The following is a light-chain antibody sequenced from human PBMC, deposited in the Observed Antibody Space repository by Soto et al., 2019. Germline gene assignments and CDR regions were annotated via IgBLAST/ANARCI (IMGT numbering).Light chain of an antibody. CDR1: SSDVGGYKY. J-gene: IGLJ3*02. V-gene: IGLV2-14*01. CDR2: DVS. Sequence: QSVLTQPASVSGSPGQSITISCTGTSSDVGGYKYVSWYQQYPGKAPKLLIYDVSNRPSGVSNRFSGSKSGNTASLTISGLQAEDEADYYCSSYASASTPWVFGGGTKVTVL. CDR3: SSYASASTPWV.